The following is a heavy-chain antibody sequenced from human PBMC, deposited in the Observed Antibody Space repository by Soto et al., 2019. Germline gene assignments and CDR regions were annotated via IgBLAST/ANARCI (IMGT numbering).Heavy chain of an antibody. Sequence: ASVKVSCKASGGTFSSYAISWVRQAPGQGLEWMGGIIPIFGTANYAQKFQGRVTITADESTSTAYMELNSLRSEDTAVYYCARGAQYDILTGYVPILDNWGQGTLVTVSS. D-gene: IGHD3-9*01. J-gene: IGHJ4*02. CDR3: ARGAQYDILTGYVPILDN. CDR1: GGTFSSYA. V-gene: IGHV1-69*13. CDR2: IIPIFGTA.